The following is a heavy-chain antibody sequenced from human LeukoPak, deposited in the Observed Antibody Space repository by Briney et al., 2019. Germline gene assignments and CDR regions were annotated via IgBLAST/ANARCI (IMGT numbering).Heavy chain of an antibody. CDR1: GFTFSSYW. V-gene: IGHV3-7*01. J-gene: IGHJ4*02. CDR2: IKQDGSEK. Sequence: PGGSLRLSCAASGFTFSSYWMSWVREAPGKGLEWVANIKQDGSEKYYVDSVKGRFTISRDNAKNSLYLQMNSLRAEDTAVYYCATWVDIAAIDYWGQGTLVTVSS. CDR3: ATWVDIAAIDY. D-gene: IGHD5-12*01.